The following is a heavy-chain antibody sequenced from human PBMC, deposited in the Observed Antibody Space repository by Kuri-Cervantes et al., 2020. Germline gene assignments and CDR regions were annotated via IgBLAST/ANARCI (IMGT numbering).Heavy chain of an antibody. J-gene: IGHJ4*02. D-gene: IGHD4-23*01. V-gene: IGHV1-46*01. CDR3: ARAGIHDYGGNSAFHFDY. CDR1: GYTFTSYY. Sequence: ASVKVSCKASGYTFTSYYMHWVRQAPGQGLEWMGIINPSGGSTSYAQKFQGRVTMTRDTSTSTAYMELSSLRSDDTAVYYCARAGIHDYGGNSAFHFDYWGQGTLVTVSS. CDR2: INPSGGST.